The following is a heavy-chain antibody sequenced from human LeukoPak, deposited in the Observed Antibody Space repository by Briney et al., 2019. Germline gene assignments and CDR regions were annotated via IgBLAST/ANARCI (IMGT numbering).Heavy chain of an antibody. CDR1: GFTFSSYA. Sequence: HTGGSLRLSCAASGFTFSSYAMSWVRQAPGKGLEWVSAISGSGGSTYYADSVKGRFTISRDNSKNTLYLQMNSLRAEDTAVYYCAKDRWAVAGLWRSFDYWGQGTLVTVSS. CDR2: ISGSGGST. D-gene: IGHD6-19*01. CDR3: AKDRWAVAGLWRSFDY. V-gene: IGHV3-23*01. J-gene: IGHJ4*02.